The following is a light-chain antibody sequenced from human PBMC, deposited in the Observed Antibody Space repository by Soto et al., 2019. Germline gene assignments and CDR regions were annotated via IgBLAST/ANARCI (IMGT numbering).Light chain of an antibody. Sequence: QSVLTQPASVSGSPGQSITISCTGTSSDVGGYNYVSWYQQHPGKAPKLMIYEVSNRPSGVSNRFSGSKSGNTASLTISGLQAEDEADYYCSSYTSSSTLVVFATGTKVTVL. CDR3: SSYTSSSTLVV. V-gene: IGLV2-14*01. CDR1: SSDVGGYNY. CDR2: EVS. J-gene: IGLJ1*01.